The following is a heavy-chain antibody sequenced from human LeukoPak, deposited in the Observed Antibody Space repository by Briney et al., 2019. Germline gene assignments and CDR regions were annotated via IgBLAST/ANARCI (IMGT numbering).Heavy chain of an antibody. Sequence: SETLSLTCTVSGYSISSGYYWGWIRQPPGKGLEWIGNIYHSGSTHYSPSLESRVTISVDTSKNQFSLKLASVTAADTAIYYCAKGAGGFSYYNWFDPWGQGTLVTVSS. V-gene: IGHV4-38-2*02. CDR3: AKGAGGFSYYNWFDP. J-gene: IGHJ5*02. CDR2: IYHSGST. CDR1: GYSISSGYY. D-gene: IGHD5-18*01.